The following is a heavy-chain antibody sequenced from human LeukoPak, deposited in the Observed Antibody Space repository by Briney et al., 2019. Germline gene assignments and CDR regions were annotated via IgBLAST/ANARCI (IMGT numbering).Heavy chain of an antibody. V-gene: IGHV4-61*01. CDR2: IYYSGST. CDR1: GGSISSGSYY. J-gene: IGHJ4*02. Sequence: PSQTLSLTCTVSGGSISSGSYYWSWIRQPPGKGLEWIGYIYYSGSTNYNPSLKSRVTISVDTSKNQFSLKLSSVTAADTAVYYCARVKKPLYYDFWSGYYTATYYFDYWGQGTLVTVSS. D-gene: IGHD3-3*01. CDR3: ARVKKPLYYDFWSGYYTATYYFDY.